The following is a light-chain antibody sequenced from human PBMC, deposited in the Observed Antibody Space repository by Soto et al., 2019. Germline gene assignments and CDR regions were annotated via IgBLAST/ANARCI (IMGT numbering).Light chain of an antibody. V-gene: IGKV3-20*01. CDR1: QSVTNNF. CDR3: QQYESSPLT. J-gene: IGKJ5*01. CDR2: GAS. Sequence: ENVLTQSPGTLSLSPGERATLSCRASQSVTNNFFAWYQQRPGQAPRLLIYGASHRATGIPDRFSGSGSGTGYTLTINRVEPEDTAVYYCQQYESSPLTFGQGTRLQIK.